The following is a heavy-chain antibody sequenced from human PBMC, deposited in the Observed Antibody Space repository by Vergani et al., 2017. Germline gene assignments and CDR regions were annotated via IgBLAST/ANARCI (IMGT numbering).Heavy chain of an antibody. J-gene: IGHJ4*02. CDR1: GFTFSSYS. D-gene: IGHD3-10*01. CDR2: ISSSSGTI. V-gene: IGHV3-48*01. CDR3: ARDSAYYGSGNVDY. Sequence: EVQLVESGGGLVQPGGSPRLSCVASGFTFSSYSMNWDRQAPGKGLEWVSYISSSSGTIYYADSVKGRFTISRDNAKNSLYLQMNSLRAEDTAVYYCARDSAYYGSGNVDYWGQGTLVTVSS.